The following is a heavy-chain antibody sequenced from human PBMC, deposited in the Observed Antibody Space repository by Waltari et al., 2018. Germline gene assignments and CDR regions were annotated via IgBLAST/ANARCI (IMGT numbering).Heavy chain of an antibody. CDR1: GLTFSSYS. Sequence: EVQLVESGGGLVQPGGSLRLSCAASGLTFSSYSMNWVRQAHGKGLEWVSYISSSSSTIDYADSVKGRFTISRDNAKNSLYLQMNSLRAEDTAVYYCARDTHYYDFWSGYYTAYYYYGMDVWGQGTTVTVSS. CDR3: ARDTHYYDFWSGYYTAYYYYGMDV. D-gene: IGHD3-3*01. J-gene: IGHJ6*02. CDR2: ISSSSSTI. V-gene: IGHV3-48*01.